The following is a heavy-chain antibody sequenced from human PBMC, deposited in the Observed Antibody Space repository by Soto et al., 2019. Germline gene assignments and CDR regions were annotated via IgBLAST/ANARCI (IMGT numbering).Heavy chain of an antibody. J-gene: IGHJ4*02. CDR2: IFYNLDT. V-gene: IGHV4-39*01. CDR1: GDSISSSNYY. D-gene: IGHD3-22*01. CDR3: ARQVDSSGYFYEFDH. Sequence: SETLSLTCTVSGDSISSSNYYWGWMRQPPGKGLEWIGTIFYNLDTYYNPSLKSRLSISIDTSKNRFSLKLRSVTAADTAVYYCARQVDSSGYFYEFDHWGQGTLVTVSS.